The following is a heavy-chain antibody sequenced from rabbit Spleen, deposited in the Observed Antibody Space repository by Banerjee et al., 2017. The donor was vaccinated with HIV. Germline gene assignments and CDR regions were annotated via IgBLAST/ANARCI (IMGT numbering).Heavy chain of an antibody. V-gene: IGHV1S40*01. CDR2: IGGESGNT. J-gene: IGHJ4*01. CDR3: SRDPDYGGYDANL. Sequence: QSLEESGGDLVKPGASLTLTCKASGFSFSSSYYVCWVRQAPGKGLEWIACIGGESGNTYYASWAKGRFTISKTSSTTVTLQVTSLTAADTATYFCSRDPDYGGYDANLWGPGTLVPVS. CDR1: GFSFSSSYY. D-gene: IGHD2-1*01.